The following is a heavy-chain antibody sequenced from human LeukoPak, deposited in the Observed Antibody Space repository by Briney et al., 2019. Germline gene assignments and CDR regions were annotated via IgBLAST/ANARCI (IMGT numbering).Heavy chain of an antibody. D-gene: IGHD1-26*01. V-gene: IGHV3-48*03. CDR3: ARAQHRGWGFDY. Sequence: GGSLRLSCAASGFTFSSYEMNWVRQAPGKGLEWVSYVSSSGSTIYYADSVKGRFTISRDDSKNTLYLQMNSLRSDDTAVYYCARAQHRGWGFDYWGQGTLVTVSS. CDR1: GFTFSSYE. J-gene: IGHJ4*02. CDR2: VSSSGSTI.